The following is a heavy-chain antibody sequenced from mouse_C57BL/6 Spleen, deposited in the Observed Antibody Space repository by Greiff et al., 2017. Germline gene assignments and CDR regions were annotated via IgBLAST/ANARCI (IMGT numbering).Heavy chain of an antibody. CDR1: GFTFTDYE. J-gene: IGHJ4*01. Sequence: QVQLQQSGAELVRPGASVTLSCKASGFTFTDYEMHWVKQTPVHGLEWIGAIDPETGGTAYNQKFKGKAILTADNSSSTAYMELRSLTSEDSAVYYCTSAPMYYWGQGTSVTVAS. CDR2: IDPETGGT. CDR3: TSAPMYY. V-gene: IGHV1-15*01.